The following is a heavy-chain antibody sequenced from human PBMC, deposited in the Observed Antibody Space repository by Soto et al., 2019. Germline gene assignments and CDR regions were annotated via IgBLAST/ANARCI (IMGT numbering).Heavy chain of an antibody. V-gene: IGHV4-59*01. CDR1: GGSFSGYY. CDR2: IYYSGST. D-gene: IGHD2-2*01. J-gene: IGHJ4*02. CDR3: ASQGVVVPAAINY. Sequence: SETLSLTCAVYGGSFSGYYWSWIRQPPGKGLEWIGYIYYSGSTNYNPSLKSRVTISVDTSKNQFSLKLSSVTAADTAVYYCASQGVVVPAAINYWGQGTLVTVSS.